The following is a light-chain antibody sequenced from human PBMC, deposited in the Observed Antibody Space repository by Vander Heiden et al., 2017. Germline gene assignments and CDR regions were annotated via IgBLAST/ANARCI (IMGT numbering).Light chain of an antibody. CDR1: SSNIRARYD. V-gene: IGLV1-40*01. CDR3: QSYDSSLSGSV. CDR2: GKK. Sequence: SVLTHLPSVSGAPGQRVTISCTGSSSNIRARYDVHGFLRLPGTAPEFLVYGKKNRPSGVPAGFSGSKSGTAATLAITRLQAEEEADYYCQSYDSSLSGSVFGGGTKLTVL. J-gene: IGLJ2*01.